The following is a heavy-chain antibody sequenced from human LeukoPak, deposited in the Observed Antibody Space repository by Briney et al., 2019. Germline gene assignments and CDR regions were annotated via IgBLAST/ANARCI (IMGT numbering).Heavy chain of an antibody. J-gene: IGHJ4*02. CDR3: AACGDGYNYFDY. CDR2: FYSGGAT. V-gene: IGHV3-66*01. D-gene: IGHD5-24*01. Sequence: GGSLRLSCAASGLTVSSTYMSWVRQAPGKGLEWVSVFYSGGATYYADSVRGRFTISRDNSKNSLYLQMHSLRAEDTAVYYCAACGDGYNYFDYWAREFWSPSPQ. CDR1: GLTVSSTY.